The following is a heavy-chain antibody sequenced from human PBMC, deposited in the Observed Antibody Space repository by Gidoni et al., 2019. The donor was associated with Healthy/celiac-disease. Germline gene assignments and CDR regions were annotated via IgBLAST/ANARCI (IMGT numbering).Heavy chain of an antibody. V-gene: IGHV4-34*01. CDR1: GGSFSGYY. D-gene: IGHD6-6*01. J-gene: IGHJ6*02. Sequence: QVQLQQWGAGLLKPSETLSLTCAVYGGSFSGYYWSWIRQPPGKGLEWIGEINHSGSTNYNPSLKSRVTISVDTSKNQLSLKLSSVTAADTAVYYCARGALTRYYYYYYGMDVWGQGTTVTVSS. CDR3: ARGALTRYYYYYYGMDV. CDR2: INHSGST.